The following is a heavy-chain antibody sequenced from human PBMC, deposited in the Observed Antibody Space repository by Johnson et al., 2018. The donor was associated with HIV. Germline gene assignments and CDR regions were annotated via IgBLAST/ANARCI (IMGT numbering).Heavy chain of an antibody. CDR1: GFTFDDYA. D-gene: IGHD2-8*02. V-gene: IGHV3-20*04. J-gene: IGHJ3*02. CDR3: ARDDCTAGICYNAFDI. CDR2: INWNGGST. Sequence: VQLVESGGGVVRPGGSLRVSCEASGFTFDDYAMSWVRQPPGKGLEWVSGINWNGGSTGYADSVKGRSTISRDNAKNALYLQINSLRAEDTAVYYCARDDCTAGICYNAFDIWGQGTMVTVSS.